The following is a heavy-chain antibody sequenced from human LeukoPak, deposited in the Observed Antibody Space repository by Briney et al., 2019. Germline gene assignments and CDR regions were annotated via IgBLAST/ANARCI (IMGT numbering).Heavy chain of an antibody. J-gene: IGHJ3*01. CDR1: GFTFSTYA. D-gene: IGHD2-15*01. Sequence: TGGSLRLSCAASGFTFSTYAMSWVRQVPGKGLEWVSGISNTAGFTHYADSVKGRFTISRDNSKNTLYLQLNSLRAEDTAVYYCAKSNYYCSDSCQPDDAFDVWGQGTMVTVSS. CDR3: AKSNYYCSDSCQPDDAFDV. CDR2: ISNTAGFT. V-gene: IGHV3-23*01.